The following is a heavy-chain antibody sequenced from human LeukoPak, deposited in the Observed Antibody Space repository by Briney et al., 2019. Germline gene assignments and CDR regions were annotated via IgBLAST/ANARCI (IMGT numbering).Heavy chain of an antibody. CDR3: ASMENGKGYFDY. D-gene: IGHD1-1*01. CDR2: IYYSGST. CDR1: GGSMSPYY. V-gene: IGHV4-59*01. Sequence: PSETLSLTCTVSGGSMSPYYWSWIRQPPGKGLEWIGYIYYSGSTNYNPSLKSRVTISVDTSKNQFSLKLSSVTAADTAVYYCASMENGKGYFDYWGQGTLVTVSS. J-gene: IGHJ4*02.